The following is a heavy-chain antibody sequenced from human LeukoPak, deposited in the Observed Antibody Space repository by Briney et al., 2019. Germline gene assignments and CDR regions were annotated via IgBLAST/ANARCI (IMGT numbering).Heavy chain of an antibody. CDR2: ISAFNGNT. Sequence: ASVKVSCKASGYTFTSYGISWVRQAPGQGLEWMGWISAFNGNTNYAQKLQGRVTMTTDTSTSTAYVELRSLRSDDTAVYYCARTRGFGEFTFDYWGQGTLVTVSS. CDR3: ARTRGFGEFTFDY. D-gene: IGHD3-10*01. V-gene: IGHV1-18*01. J-gene: IGHJ4*02. CDR1: GYTFTSYG.